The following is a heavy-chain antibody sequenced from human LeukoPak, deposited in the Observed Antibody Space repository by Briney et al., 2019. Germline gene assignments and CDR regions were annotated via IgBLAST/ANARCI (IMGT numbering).Heavy chain of an antibody. CDR2: IRYDGSNK. CDR1: GFTFSSYG. V-gene: IGHV3-30*02. Sequence: GGSLRLSCAASGFTFSSYGMHWVRQAPGKGLEWVAFIRYDGSNKYYADSVKGRFTISRDNSKNTLYLQMNSLRAEDTAVYYCAKGDCSGGSCYVLDYWGQGTLVTVSS. J-gene: IGHJ4*02. CDR3: AKGDCSGGSCYVLDY. D-gene: IGHD2-15*01.